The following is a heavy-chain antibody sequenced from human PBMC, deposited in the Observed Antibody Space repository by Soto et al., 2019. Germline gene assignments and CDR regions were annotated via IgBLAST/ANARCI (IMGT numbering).Heavy chain of an antibody. CDR2: INPYSDDT. V-gene: IGHV1-2*04. J-gene: IGHJ4*02. D-gene: IGHD5-18*01. Sequence: ASVKVSCKTSGYTFTGYYIHWVRQAPGQGLEWMGWINPYSDDTYYAQKFRGWVTMTRDTSISTAYMELTRLKSDDTAIYCCAKDSTDTLPPFFNSWGEGTLVTVSS. CDR3: AKDSTDTLPPFFNS. CDR1: GYTFTGYY.